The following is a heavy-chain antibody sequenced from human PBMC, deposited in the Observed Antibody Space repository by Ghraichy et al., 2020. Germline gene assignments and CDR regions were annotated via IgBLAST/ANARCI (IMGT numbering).Heavy chain of an antibody. D-gene: IGHD4-17*01. J-gene: IGHJ6*02. CDR3: ARTTVTIAPFYYYYGMDV. CDR1: GYTFTGYY. CDR2: INPNSGGT. V-gene: IGHV1-2*06. Sequence: ASVKVSCKASGYTFTGYYMHWVRQAPGQGLEWMGRINPNSGGTNYAQKFQGRVTMTRDTSISTAYMELSRLRSDDTAVYYCARTTVTIAPFYYYYGMDVWGHGTTVTVSS.